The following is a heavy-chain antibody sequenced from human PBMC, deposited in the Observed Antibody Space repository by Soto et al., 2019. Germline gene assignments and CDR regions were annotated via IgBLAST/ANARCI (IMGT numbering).Heavy chain of an antibody. V-gene: IGHV3-74*01. CDR3: VRTSLVVAVATPEDF. D-gene: IGHD2-15*01. CDR1: GFTFSNYW. Sequence: EVQLVESGGGLVQPGESLRLSCAASGFTFSNYWMHWVRQAPGKGLVWLSRIDSDGSRITYADFVKGRFTISRDNAKHTVYLHMISLTVEDTAVYYRVRTSLVVAVATPEDFWRQGTLVTVSS. J-gene: IGHJ4*02. CDR2: IDSDGSRI.